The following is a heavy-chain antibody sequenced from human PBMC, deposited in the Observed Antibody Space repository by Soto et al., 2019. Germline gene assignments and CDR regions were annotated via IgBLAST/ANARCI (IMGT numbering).Heavy chain of an antibody. CDR3: ARDTGTYPYYFDY. Sequence: SETLSLTCTVSGGSISSGENFWNWIRQSPGKGLEWIGYIHHSGSTYYNPSLKSRLTISVDTSKNQISLKLSSVTAADTAVYYCARDTGTYPYYFDYWGQGTLVTVSS. D-gene: IGHD1-26*01. V-gene: IGHV4-30-4*01. CDR1: GGSISSGENF. CDR2: IHHSGST. J-gene: IGHJ4*02.